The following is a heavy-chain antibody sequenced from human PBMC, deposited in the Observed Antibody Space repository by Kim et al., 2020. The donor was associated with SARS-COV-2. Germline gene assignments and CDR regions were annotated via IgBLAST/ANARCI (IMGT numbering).Heavy chain of an antibody. CDR2: IYYSGST. Sequence: SETLSLTCTVSGGSISSYYWSWIRQPPGKGLEWIGYIYYSGSTNYNPSLKSRVTISVDTSKNQFSLKLSSVTAADTAVYYCARVGSGYDLTLDYWGQGTLVTVSS. CDR3: ARVGSGYDLTLDY. D-gene: IGHD5-12*01. J-gene: IGHJ4*02. V-gene: IGHV4-59*01. CDR1: GGSISSYY.